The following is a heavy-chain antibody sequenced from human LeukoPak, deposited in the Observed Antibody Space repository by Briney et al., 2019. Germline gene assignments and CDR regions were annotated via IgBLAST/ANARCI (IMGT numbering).Heavy chain of an antibody. CDR2: IYYSGST. Sequence: SETLSLTCTVSGGSISSSSYYWGWIRQPPGKGLEWIGSIYYSGSTYYNQSLKSRVTISVDTSKNQFSLKLSSVTAADTAVYYCARGRGELLRFYFDYWGQGTLVTVSS. CDR1: GGSISSSSYY. V-gene: IGHV4-39*07. D-gene: IGHD1-26*01. CDR3: ARGRGELLRFYFDY. J-gene: IGHJ4*02.